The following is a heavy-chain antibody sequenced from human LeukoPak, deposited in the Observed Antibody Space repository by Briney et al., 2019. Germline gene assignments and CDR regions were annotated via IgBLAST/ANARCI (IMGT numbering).Heavy chain of an antibody. CDR1: GFTFSSYA. CDR2: ISYDGSNK. CDR3: ARSSSNLDY. V-gene: IGHV3-30-3*01. J-gene: IGHJ4*02. Sequence: PGRSLRLSCAASGFTFSSYAMHWVRQAPGKGLEWVAVISYDGSNKYYADSVKGRFTISRDNSKDTLYLQMNSLRAEDTAVYYCARSSSNLDYWGQGTLVTVSS. D-gene: IGHD6-13*01.